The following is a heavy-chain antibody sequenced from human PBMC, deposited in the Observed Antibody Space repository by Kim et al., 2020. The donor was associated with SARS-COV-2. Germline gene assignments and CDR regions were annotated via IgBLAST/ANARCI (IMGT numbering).Heavy chain of an antibody. CDR2: ISSSSSTI. D-gene: IGHD1-26*01. CDR1: GFTFSSYS. V-gene: IGHV3-48*02. J-gene: IGHJ4*02. CDR3: ARDPLKPGMVARHFDY. Sequence: GGSLRLSCAASGFTFSSYSMNWVRQAPGKGLEWVSYISSSSSTIYYADSVKGRFTISRDNAKNSLYLQMNSLRDEDMAVYYCARDPLKPGMVARHFDYWGQGTLVTVSS.